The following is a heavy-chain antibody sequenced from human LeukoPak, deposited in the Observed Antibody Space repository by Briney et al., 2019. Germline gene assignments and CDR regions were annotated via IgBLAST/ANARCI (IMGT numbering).Heavy chain of an antibody. CDR1: GFTFDDYG. CDR3: ARGCSGGSCYSSYHCYYMDV. CDR2: INWNGGST. V-gene: IGHV3-20*04. Sequence: PGGSLRLSCAASGFTFDDYGMSWVRQAPGKGLEWVSGINWNGGSTGYADSVKGRFTISRDNAKNSLYLQMNSLRAEDTAVYYCARGCSGGSCYSSYHCYYMDVWGKGTTVTVSS. J-gene: IGHJ6*03. D-gene: IGHD2-15*01.